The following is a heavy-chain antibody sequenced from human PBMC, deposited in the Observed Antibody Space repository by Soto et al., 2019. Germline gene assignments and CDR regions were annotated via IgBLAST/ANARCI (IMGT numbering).Heavy chain of an antibody. CDR1: GYTFTSYG. J-gene: IGHJ4*02. V-gene: IGHV1-18*01. CDR3: AREVEYCTNGVCYSPLIC. Sequence: QVQLVQSGAEVKKPGASVKVSCKASGYTFTSYGISWVRQAPGQGLEWMGWISAYNGNTNYAQKLQGRVTMTTDTSTSTAYMELRSLRSDDTAVYYCAREVEYCTNGVCYSPLICWGQGTLVTVSS. CDR2: ISAYNGNT. D-gene: IGHD2-8*01.